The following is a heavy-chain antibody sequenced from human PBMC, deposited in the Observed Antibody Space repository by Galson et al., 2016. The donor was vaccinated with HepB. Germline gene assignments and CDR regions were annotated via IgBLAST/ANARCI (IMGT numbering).Heavy chain of an antibody. J-gene: IGHJ6*02. CDR1: GGSISSASHF. CDR2: IYTNG. Sequence: TLSLTCTVSGGSISSASHFWSWMRQPAGKGLEWIGRIYTNGDTEYTDYNPSLKSRVTISVDTSKNQFSLKLSSVTAADTAVYYGASSSIKYYYYGMDVWGQGTTVTVAS. D-gene: IGHD2-2*01. V-gene: IGHV4-61*02. CDR3: ASSSIKYYYYGMDV.